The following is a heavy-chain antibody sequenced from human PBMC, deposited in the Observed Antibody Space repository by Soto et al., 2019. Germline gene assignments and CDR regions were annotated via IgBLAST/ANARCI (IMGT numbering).Heavy chain of an antibody. CDR3: ARGGWNYVRGAFAI. CDR1: GFTFSSYA. CDR2: ISYDGSNK. Sequence: GGSLRLSCAASGFTFSSYAMHWVRQAPGKGLEWVAVISYDGSNKYYADSVKGRFTISRDNSKNTLYLQMNRLRAEDTAVYYCARGGWNYVRGAFAIWGQGTMVTVSS. V-gene: IGHV3-30-3*01. D-gene: IGHD1-7*01. J-gene: IGHJ3*02.